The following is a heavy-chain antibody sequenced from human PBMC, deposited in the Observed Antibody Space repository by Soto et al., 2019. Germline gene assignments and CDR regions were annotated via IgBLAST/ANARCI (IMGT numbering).Heavy chain of an antibody. J-gene: IGHJ4*02. D-gene: IGHD6-19*01. CDR2: ITGGATTI. CDR3: ARGYSGGWSRGGYFEY. CDR1: GFTLSSHE. V-gene: IGHV3-48*03. Sequence: WVSLRLSCSASGFTLSSHEPNWVRQSPRNALEWVSHITGGATTIYYAGSVRGRFSISRGNAKSLLNLYMNSLRAEDTAIHYCARGYSGGWSRGGYFEYWDQVILVAVFS.